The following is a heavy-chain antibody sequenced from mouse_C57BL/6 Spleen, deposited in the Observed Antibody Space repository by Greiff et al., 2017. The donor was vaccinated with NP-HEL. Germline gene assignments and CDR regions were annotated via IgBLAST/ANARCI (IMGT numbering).Heavy chain of an antibody. V-gene: IGHV5-4*01. CDR1: GFTFSSYA. D-gene: IGHD1-1*01. J-gene: IGHJ1*03. CDR3: ARDSVVARYFEV. CDR2: ISDGGSYT. Sequence: EVMLVESGGGLVKPGGSLKLSCAASGFTFSSYAMSWVRQTPEKRLEWVATISDGGSYTYYPDNVKGRFTISRDNAKNNLYLQMSHLKSEDTAMYYCARDSVVARYFEVWGTGTTVTVSS.